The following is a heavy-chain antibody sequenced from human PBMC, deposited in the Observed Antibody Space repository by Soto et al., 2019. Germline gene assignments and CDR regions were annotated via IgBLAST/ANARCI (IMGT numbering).Heavy chain of an antibody. Sequence: QMQLVESGGGVVQPGGSLSLSCAASGFTFNYYPMHWVRQAPGKGLEWVAVVSFDGSNKYYADSVKGRFTISKDNSKNTLSLQMNSLRREDTAVYYCARLPGPLVAVLYIYPLDGREAMSDVDVWGQGTTVTVSS. CDR2: VSFDGSNK. D-gene: IGHD6-19*01. CDR1: GFTFNYYP. CDR3: ARLPGPLVAVLYIYPLDGREAMSDVDV. V-gene: IGHV3-30-3*01. J-gene: IGHJ6*02.